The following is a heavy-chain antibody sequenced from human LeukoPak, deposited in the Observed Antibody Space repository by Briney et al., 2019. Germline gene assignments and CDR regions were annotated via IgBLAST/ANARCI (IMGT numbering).Heavy chain of an antibody. Sequence: SVKVSCKASGGTFSSYALSWVRQAPGQGLEWMGRIIPIFGTANYAQKFQGRVTITTDESTSTAYMELSSLRSEDTAVYYCASQLSIGVVISYDYWGQGTLVTVSS. CDR3: ASQLSIGVVISYDY. CDR2: IIPIFGTA. CDR1: GGTFSSYA. J-gene: IGHJ4*02. V-gene: IGHV1-69*05. D-gene: IGHD3-3*01.